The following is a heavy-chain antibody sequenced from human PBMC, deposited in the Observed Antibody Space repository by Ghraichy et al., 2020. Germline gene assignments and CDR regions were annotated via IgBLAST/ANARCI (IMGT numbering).Heavy chain of an antibody. CDR1: GFTFSSYA. CDR2: ISSNGGST. J-gene: IGHJ5*02. Sequence: GGSRRLSCSASGFTFSSYAMHWVRQAPGKGLEYVSAISSNGGSTYYADSVKGRFTISRDNSKNTLYLQMSSLRAEDTAVYYCVKAHTYSSGWFTFSREPKNWFDPWGQGTLVTVSS. V-gene: IGHV3-64D*06. CDR3: VKAHTYSSGWFTFSREPKNWFDP. D-gene: IGHD6-19*01.